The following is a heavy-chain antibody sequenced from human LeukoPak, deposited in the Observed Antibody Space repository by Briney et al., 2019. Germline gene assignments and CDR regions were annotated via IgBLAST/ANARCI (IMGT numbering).Heavy chain of an antibody. CDR1: GFTVSSNY. V-gene: IGHV3-53*01. D-gene: IGHD5-18*01. Sequence: GGTLRLSCAASGFTVSSNYVSWVRQAPGKGLEWVSVIYSGGSTYYADSVKGRFTISRDNSKNTLYLQMNSLRAEDTAVYYCAKTSPGYSYGLLDYWGQGTLLTVSS. CDR3: AKTSPGYSYGLLDY. J-gene: IGHJ4*02. CDR2: IYSGGST.